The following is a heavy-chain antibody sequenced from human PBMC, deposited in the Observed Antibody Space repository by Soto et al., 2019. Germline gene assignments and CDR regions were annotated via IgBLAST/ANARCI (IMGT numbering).Heavy chain of an antibody. J-gene: IGHJ6*02. Sequence: GGSLRLSCAASGFTFSSYAMSWVRQAPGKGLEWVSAISGSGGSTYYADSVKGRFTISRDNSKNTLYLQMNSLRAEDTAVYYRAKDQNIQLWPRYYYYGMDVWGQGTTVTVSS. CDR3: AKDQNIQLWPRYYYYGMDV. D-gene: IGHD5-18*01. V-gene: IGHV3-23*01. CDR2: ISGSGGST. CDR1: GFTFSSYA.